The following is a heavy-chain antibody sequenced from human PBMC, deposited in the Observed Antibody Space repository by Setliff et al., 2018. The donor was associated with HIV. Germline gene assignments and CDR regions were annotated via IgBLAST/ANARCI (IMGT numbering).Heavy chain of an antibody. CDR1: GYTFTNYG. J-gene: IGHJ4*02. V-gene: IGHV1-18*04. CDR2: TSGYNSDT. Sequence: ASVKVSCKASGYTFTNYGISWLRQAPGQGLEWMGWTSGYNSDTKYAEKVQGRVIMTTDTSTVTAYIELRSLRSDDTAVYYCAREVVPTSEYHTFDSWGQGSLVTVSS. CDR3: AREVVPTSEYHTFDS. D-gene: IGHD6-6*01.